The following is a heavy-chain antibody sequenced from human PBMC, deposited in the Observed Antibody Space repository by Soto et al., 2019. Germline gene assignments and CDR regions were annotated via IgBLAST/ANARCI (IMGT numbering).Heavy chain of an antibody. J-gene: IGHJ4*02. D-gene: IGHD3-9*01. Sequence: GASVKVSCKASGYTFTSYGISWVRQAPGQGLEWMGWISAYNGNTNYAQKLQGRVTMTTDTSTSTAYMELRSLRSDDTAVYYCARTDYDILTGYVRSFDYWGQGTLVTVSS. CDR2: ISAYNGNT. CDR3: ARTDYDILTGYVRSFDY. V-gene: IGHV1-18*01. CDR1: GYTFTSYG.